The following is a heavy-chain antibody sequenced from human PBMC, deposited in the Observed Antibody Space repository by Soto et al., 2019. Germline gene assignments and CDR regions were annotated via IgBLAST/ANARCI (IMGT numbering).Heavy chain of an antibody. Sequence: SETLSLTCTVSGYSVTTNNYYWGWVRQPPGKGLEWIGSIHYLGDTYYNPSLKNRVSTSIDTSKNQFSLSLTSVTAADTAVYFCATGSGHFLAIPSDYWGQGTLVTVSS. J-gene: IGHJ4*02. CDR2: IHYLGDT. CDR1: GYSVTTNNYY. D-gene: IGHD3-3*01. V-gene: IGHV4-39*01. CDR3: ATGSGHFLAIPSDY.